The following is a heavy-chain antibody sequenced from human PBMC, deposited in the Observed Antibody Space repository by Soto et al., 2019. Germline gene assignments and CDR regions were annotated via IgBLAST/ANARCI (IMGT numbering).Heavy chain of an antibody. CDR1: GYSFTGYY. Sequence: HEHLVQSGAEVKRPGASLKVSCKASGYSFTGYYIHWVRQAPGQGLEWMGWINPDSGATNYAQNFQGRVTITSDTSISTASMDLTSLTSYDTAVYDCARVDYGTGGYPFPYFDYWGQGTLVIVAS. V-gene: IGHV1-2*02. CDR3: ARVDYGTGGYPFPYFDY. D-gene: IGHD2-8*02. CDR2: INPDSGAT. J-gene: IGHJ4*02.